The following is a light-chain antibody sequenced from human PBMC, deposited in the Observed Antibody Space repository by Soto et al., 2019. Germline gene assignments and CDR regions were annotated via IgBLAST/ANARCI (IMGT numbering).Light chain of an antibody. CDR2: AAS. J-gene: IGKJ4*01. CDR3: QQYYSYPPLP. Sequence: AIRMTQSPSSLSASTGDRVTITCRASQGISSYLAWYQQKPGKAPKLLIYAASTLQSGVPSRFSGSGSGTDSTLTISCLQSEDFATYYWQQYYSYPPLPFGGGTKVEIK. CDR1: QGISSY. V-gene: IGKV1-8*01.